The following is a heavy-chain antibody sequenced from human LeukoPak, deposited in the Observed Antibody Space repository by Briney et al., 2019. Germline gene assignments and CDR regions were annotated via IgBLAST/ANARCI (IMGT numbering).Heavy chain of an antibody. CDR3: ARGIAAAGTALYN. D-gene: IGHD6-13*01. CDR2: IYSDGTT. J-gene: IGHJ4*02. V-gene: IGHV3-53*01. CDR1: GFTVSSNY. Sequence: GGSLRLSCAVSGFTVSSNYMSWVRQAPGEGLQWVSVIYSDGTTFYADSVKGRFTISRDNSKNTLYLQINSLRDEDTAVYYCARGIAAAGTALYNWGQGTLLTVSS.